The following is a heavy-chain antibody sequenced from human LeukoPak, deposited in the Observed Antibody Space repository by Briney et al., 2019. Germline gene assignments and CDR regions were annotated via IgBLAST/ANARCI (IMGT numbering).Heavy chain of an antibody. CDR3: ARYRHLGY. J-gene: IGHJ4*02. CDR1: GFTFSGYW. CDR2: INQNGGEK. Sequence: PGGSLRLSCADSGFTFSGYWMNWVRQAPGKGLEWVANINQNGGEKYYVDSVKGRFTISRDNGKNSLYLQMNSLRAEGTAVYYCARYRHLGYWGQGTLVTVSS. V-gene: IGHV3-7*01.